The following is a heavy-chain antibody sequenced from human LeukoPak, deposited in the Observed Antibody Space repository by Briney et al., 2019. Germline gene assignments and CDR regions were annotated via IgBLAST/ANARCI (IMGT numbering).Heavy chain of an antibody. CDR1: GGSISSYY. J-gene: IGHJ4*02. D-gene: IGHD2-21*02. V-gene: IGHV4-59*08. CDR3: ARTPLYCGGDRYLDY. CDR2: IYYSGST. Sequence: SETLSLTCTVSGGSISSYYWSWIRQPPGKGLEWIGYIYYSGSTNYNPSLKSRVTISVDTSKNQFSLKLSSVTAADTAVYYCARTPLYCGGDRYLDYWGQGTLVTVSS.